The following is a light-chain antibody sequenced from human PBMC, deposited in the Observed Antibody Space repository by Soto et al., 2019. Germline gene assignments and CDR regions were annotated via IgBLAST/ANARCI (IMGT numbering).Light chain of an antibody. CDR2: GAS. J-gene: IGKJ1*01. V-gene: IGKV1-9*01. CDR3: QQLNNFPRT. Sequence: DIQLTQSPSFLSASVGDRDTITCRASQGISSYLAWYQQRPGKAPKLLMYGASTLQSGVPSRFSGSASGTTLTLTINNPQPEDFATYYCQQLNNFPRTFGQGTKVE. CDR1: QGISSY.